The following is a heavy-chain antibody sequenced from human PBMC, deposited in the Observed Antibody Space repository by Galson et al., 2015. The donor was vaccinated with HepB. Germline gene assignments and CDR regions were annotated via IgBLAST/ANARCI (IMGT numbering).Heavy chain of an antibody. J-gene: IGHJ4*02. CDR2: ISNSASII. Sequence: SLRLSCAASGFTFSDYYMSWIRQAPGKGLEWISYISNSASIIFYADSVKGRFTISRDNAKNSLYLQMNSLRAEDTAVYYCARDRWFDCSSSSCYHLLPRNDYWGQGTLVTVSS. CDR3: ARDRWFDCSSSSCYHLLPRNDY. D-gene: IGHD2-2*01. V-gene: IGHV3-11*01. CDR1: GFTFSDYY.